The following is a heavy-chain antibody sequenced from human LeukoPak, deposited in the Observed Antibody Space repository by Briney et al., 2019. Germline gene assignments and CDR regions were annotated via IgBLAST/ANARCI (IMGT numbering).Heavy chain of an antibody. Sequence: QTGGSLRLSCAASGFTFSSYALHWVRQAPGKGLEWVAVISYDGSNKYYADSVKGRFTISRDDSKNTLYLQMNSLRVEDMAVYYCVRDPLYGDYEFGSYFDHWGQGTLVTVSS. CDR2: ISYDGSNK. CDR3: VRDPLYGDYEFGSYFDH. V-gene: IGHV3-30*04. D-gene: IGHD4-17*01. J-gene: IGHJ4*02. CDR1: GFTFSSYA.